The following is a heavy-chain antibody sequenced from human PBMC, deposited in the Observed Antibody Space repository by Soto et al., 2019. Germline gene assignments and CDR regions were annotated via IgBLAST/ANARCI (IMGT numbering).Heavy chain of an antibody. CDR3: ARDGVTMAGSSYYGMDV. Sequence: QVQLVESGGGVVQPGRSLRLSCAASGFTFSSYGMHWVRQAPGKGLEWVAVIWYDGSNKYYADSVKGRFTISRDNSKNTLYLQMNSRSAEDRAVYYCARDGVTMAGSSYYGMDVWGQGTTVTVSS. CDR1: GFTFSSYG. CDR2: IWYDGSNK. J-gene: IGHJ6*02. V-gene: IGHV3-33*01. D-gene: IGHD3-10*01.